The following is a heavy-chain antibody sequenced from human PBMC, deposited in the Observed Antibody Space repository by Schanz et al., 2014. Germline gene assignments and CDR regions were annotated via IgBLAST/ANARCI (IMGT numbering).Heavy chain of an antibody. Sequence: VQLLESGGGLVQPGGSLRLSCAASGFTFRVFAMNWVRQAPGKGLEWVSIITGSGATYYADSVKGRFTISRDNSKNTLYLQMNSLSAEDTAVYYCVKRNHDMQSLPLDYWGQGTLVIVSS. J-gene: IGHJ4*02. CDR2: ITGSGAT. CDR1: GFTFRVFA. CDR3: VKRNHDMQSLPLDY. D-gene: IGHD3-9*01. V-gene: IGHV3-23*01.